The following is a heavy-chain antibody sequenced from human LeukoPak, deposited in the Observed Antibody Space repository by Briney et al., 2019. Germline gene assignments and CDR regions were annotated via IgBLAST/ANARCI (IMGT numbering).Heavy chain of an antibody. V-gene: IGHV4-39*01. CDR3: ARQTGSGLFTLP. D-gene: IGHD3/OR15-3a*01. CDR2: IYYSGST. CDR1: GGSFSGYY. Sequence: SETLSLTCAVYGGSFSGYYWSWIRQPPGKGLEWIGSIYYSGSTYYNASLKSRVTISIDTSKNQISLRLTSVTATDTAMYYCARQTGSGLFTLPGGQGTLVTVSS. J-gene: IGHJ4*02.